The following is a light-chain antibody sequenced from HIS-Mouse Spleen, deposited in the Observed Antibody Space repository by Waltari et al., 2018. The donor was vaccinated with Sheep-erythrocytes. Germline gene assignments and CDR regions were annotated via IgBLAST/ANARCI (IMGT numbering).Light chain of an antibody. J-gene: IGLJ3*02. V-gene: IGLV2-23*01. CDR1: SRDGGSYNL. CDR2: EGS. CDR3: CSYAGSSTPWV. Sequence: QSALTQPASVSGSPGPSITISCTGTSRDGGSYNLVSWYQQHPGKAPKLMIYEGSKRPSGVSNRFSGSKSGNTASLTISGLQAEDEADYYCCSYAGSSTPWVFGGGTKLTVL.